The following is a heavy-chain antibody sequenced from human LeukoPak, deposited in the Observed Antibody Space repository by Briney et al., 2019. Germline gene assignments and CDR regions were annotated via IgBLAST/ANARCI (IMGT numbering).Heavy chain of an antibody. CDR2: INHSGST. J-gene: IGHJ4*02. CDR1: GGSFSGYY. V-gene: IGHV4-34*01. D-gene: IGHD6-13*01. Sequence: PSETLSLTCAVYGGSFSGYYWSWIRQPPGKGLEWIGEINHSGSTNYNPPLKSRVTISVDTSKNQFSLRLSSVTAADTAVYYCAVSPLVPIAAAGPHHYYFDYWGQGTLVTVSS. CDR3: AVSPLVPIAAAGPHHYYFDY.